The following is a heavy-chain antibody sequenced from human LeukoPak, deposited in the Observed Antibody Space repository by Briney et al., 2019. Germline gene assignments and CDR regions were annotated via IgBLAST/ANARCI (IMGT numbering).Heavy chain of an antibody. CDR1: GHSISSGYY. CDR3: ASNPGDYYDSSGYLFDY. Sequence: SETLSLTCTVSGHSISSGYYWGWIRQPPEKGLEWIGSIFHGGSSYYNPSLRSRVTISLDTSKNQFSLRLSSVTAADTAVYYCASNPGDYYDSSGYLFDYWGQGNLVTVSS. V-gene: IGHV4-38-2*02. J-gene: IGHJ4*02. CDR2: IFHGGSS. D-gene: IGHD3-22*01.